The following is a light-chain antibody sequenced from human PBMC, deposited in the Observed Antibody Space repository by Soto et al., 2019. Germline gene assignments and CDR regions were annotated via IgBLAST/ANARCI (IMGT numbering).Light chain of an antibody. CDR3: QQFSSYPLT. CDR1: QSISSSF. J-gene: IGKJ4*01. CDR2: GAS. V-gene: IGKV3-20*01. Sequence: EILMTQSPDTLSVSPGESATLSCRASQSISSSFLAWYQQKPGQAPRLLIYGASSRATGIPDRFSGSGSGTDFTLTISRLEPEDFAVYYCQQFSSYPLTFGGGTKV.